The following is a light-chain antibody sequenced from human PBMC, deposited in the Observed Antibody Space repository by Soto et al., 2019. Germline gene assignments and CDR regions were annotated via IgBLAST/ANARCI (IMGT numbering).Light chain of an antibody. V-gene: IGKV1-5*02. CDR1: QSVSTR. Sequence: PSSLSASVGDRVTIICRASQSVSTRLAWYQQKPGKAPKVLIYDASSWAGGVSSRFTGSGSGTEFTLTINSLQPDDFATYYCQQYSVYWTFGGGTKVDIK. CDR2: DAS. J-gene: IGKJ4*02. CDR3: QQYSVYWT.